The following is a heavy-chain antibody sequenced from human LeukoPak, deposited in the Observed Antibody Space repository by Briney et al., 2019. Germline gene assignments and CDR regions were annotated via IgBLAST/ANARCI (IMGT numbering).Heavy chain of an antibody. CDR2: IRASGGAT. V-gene: IGHV3-23*01. CDR1: GFTFKKYD. J-gene: IGHJ4*02. D-gene: IGHD3-10*01. Sequence: GGSLRLSCAASGFTFKKYDVTWVRQAPGKGLEWVSGIRASGGATYYADSVKGRFNISRDNSENTLYLLMNSLRGEDTAIYYGALLGSKLLWRIDYWGQGTLVTVSS. CDR3: ALLGSKLLWRIDY.